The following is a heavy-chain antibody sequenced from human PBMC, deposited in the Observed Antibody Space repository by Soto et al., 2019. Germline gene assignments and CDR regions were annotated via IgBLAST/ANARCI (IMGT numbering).Heavy chain of an antibody. D-gene: IGHD3-3*01. CDR1: GATFGNTA. Sequence: QVQLVQSGAEVKKPGSSVNVSCKTSGATFGNTAVTWVRQAPGQGLEWMGGIVPMFGTANYAQKFQGRVTITADESTNTAHMELSSLRSDDTAVYYCARDGDPGYAFWSGPLGGGRFDPWGQGTLVTVSS. CDR2: IVPMFGTA. J-gene: IGHJ5*02. CDR3: ARDGDPGYAFWSGPLGGGRFDP. V-gene: IGHV1-69*12.